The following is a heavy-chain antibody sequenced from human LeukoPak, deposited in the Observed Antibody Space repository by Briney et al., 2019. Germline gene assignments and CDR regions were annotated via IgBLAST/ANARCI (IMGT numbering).Heavy chain of an antibody. Sequence: ASVKVSCKASGFTFTSSAMQWVRQARGQRLEWIGWIVVGSGNTNYAQKFQERVTITRDMSTSTAYMELSSLRSEDTAVYYCAKVFGSSWYSNAFDIWGQGTMVTVSS. J-gene: IGHJ3*02. D-gene: IGHD6-13*01. CDR1: GFTFTSSA. CDR3: AKVFGSSWYSNAFDI. V-gene: IGHV1-58*02. CDR2: IVVGSGNT.